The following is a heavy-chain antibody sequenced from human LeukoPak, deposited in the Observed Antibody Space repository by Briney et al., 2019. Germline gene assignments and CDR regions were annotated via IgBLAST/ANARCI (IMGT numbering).Heavy chain of an antibody. J-gene: IGHJ4*02. D-gene: IGHD5-18*01. Sequence: GGSLRLSCAASGFTFSSYSMNWVRQAPGKGLEWVSSISISSSYIYYADSVKGRFTIARDNDKNSLYLQMNSLRVEDTAVYYCARTRGYSYGLFDYWGQGTLVTVSS. CDR2: ISISSSYI. CDR1: GFTFSSYS. CDR3: ARTRGYSYGLFDY. V-gene: IGHV3-21*01.